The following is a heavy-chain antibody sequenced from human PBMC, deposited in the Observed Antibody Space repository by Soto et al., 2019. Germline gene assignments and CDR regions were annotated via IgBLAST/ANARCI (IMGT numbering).Heavy chain of an antibody. J-gene: IGHJ6*02. CDR1: GYTFSRYG. CDR3: AKKGPPPYYYYGMDV. CDR2: VSGYTGDT. V-gene: IGHV1-18*01. Sequence: QGQLVQSGPEVKKPGASVKVSCKASGYTFSRYGISWVRQAPGQGLEWMGWVSGYTGDTKYAQKVQGRVTMTIDTATYTAYMELGSLTSDDTAKYYCAKKGPPPYYYYGMDVWGQGTTVTVSS.